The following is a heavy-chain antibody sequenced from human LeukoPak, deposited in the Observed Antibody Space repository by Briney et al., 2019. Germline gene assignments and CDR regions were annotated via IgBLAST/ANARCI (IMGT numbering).Heavy chain of an antibody. D-gene: IGHD3-10*01. Sequence: PSETLSLTCTVSGGSISSGSYYWSWIRQPAGKGLEWIGRIYTSGSTNYNPSLKSRVTMSVDTSKNQFSLKLSSVTAADTAVYYCARTVRVTMVRGVTDYYYYMDVWGKGTTVTISS. CDR1: GGSISSGSYY. V-gene: IGHV4-61*02. J-gene: IGHJ6*03. CDR2: IYTSGST. CDR3: ARTVRVTMVRGVTDYYYYMDV.